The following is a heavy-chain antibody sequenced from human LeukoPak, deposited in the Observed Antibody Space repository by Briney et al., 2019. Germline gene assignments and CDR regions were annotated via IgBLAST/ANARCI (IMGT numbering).Heavy chain of an antibody. V-gene: IGHV4-39*01. D-gene: IGHD3-10*01. Sequence: SETLSLTCTVSGGSISISSYYWGWIRQPPGKGLEWIESIYYSGSTYYNPSLKSRVTISVDTSKNQFSLKLSSVTAADTAVYYGARITMVRGVTRGGASDIWGQGTMVTVSS. J-gene: IGHJ3*02. CDR2: IYYSGST. CDR1: GGSISISSYY. CDR3: ARITMVRGVTRGGASDI.